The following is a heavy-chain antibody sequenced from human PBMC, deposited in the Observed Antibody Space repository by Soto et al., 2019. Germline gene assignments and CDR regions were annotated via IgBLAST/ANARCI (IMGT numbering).Heavy chain of an antibody. CDR2: ISGSDGKT. Sequence: WGSLRLSCAASGFSCGSYALSWVHQAPGKGLEWVSTISGSDGKTFYADSVKGRFSISRDTSQSTLYLQMNSLRADDTAMYYCARWSYLDYWGQGTRVTVSS. CDR1: GFSCGSYA. CDR3: ARWSYLDY. J-gene: IGHJ4*02. V-gene: IGHV3-23*01. D-gene: IGHD3-3*01.